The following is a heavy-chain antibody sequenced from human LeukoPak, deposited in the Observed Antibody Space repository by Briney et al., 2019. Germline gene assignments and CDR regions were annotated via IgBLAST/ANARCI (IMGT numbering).Heavy chain of an antibody. V-gene: IGHV3-7*01. CDR1: GFTFSGAW. D-gene: IGHD6-13*01. CDR2: IGEDGTEK. CDR3: ARARRDRSWYIDDC. J-gene: IGHJ4*02. Sequence: PGGSLRLSCTASGFTFSGAWMTWVRQAPGKGLEWVANIGEDGTEKNYVDSVKGRFTISRDNAKNSLYLQMNSLRAEDTAVYYCARARRDRSWYIDDCWGQGTLVTVSS.